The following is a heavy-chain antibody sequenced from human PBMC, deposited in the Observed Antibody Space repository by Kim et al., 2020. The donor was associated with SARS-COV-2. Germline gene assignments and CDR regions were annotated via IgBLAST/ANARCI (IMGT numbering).Heavy chain of an antibody. CDR2: IIPIFGTA. CDR3: ARGGWELPPGGYYYYYGMDV. D-gene: IGHD1-26*01. Sequence: SVKVSCKASGGTFSSYAINWVRQAPGQGLEWMGGIIPIFGTANYAQKFQGRVTITADESTSTAYMELSSLRSEDTAVYYCARGGWELPPGGYYYYYGMDVWGQGTTVTVSS. V-gene: IGHV1-69*13. J-gene: IGHJ6*02. CDR1: GGTFSSYA.